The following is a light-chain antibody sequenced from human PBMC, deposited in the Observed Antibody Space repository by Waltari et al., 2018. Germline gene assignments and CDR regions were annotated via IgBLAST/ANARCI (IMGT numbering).Light chain of an antibody. CDR3: QKFGGS. V-gene: IGKV3-20*01. J-gene: IGKJ4*01. Sequence: EILLTQSPATLSLSPGERATHFCRAAQRLGIRYLAWYQHNPGQAPRRLIYGAVTRAPGIPDRFRGSESGADFTLTNARLEPGDFAVYYCQKFGGSFGGGTKVEIK. CDR1: QRLGIRY. CDR2: GAV.